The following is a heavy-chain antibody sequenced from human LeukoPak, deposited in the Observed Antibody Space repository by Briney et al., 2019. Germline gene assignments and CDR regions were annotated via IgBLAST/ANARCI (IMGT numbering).Heavy chain of an antibody. CDR1: GYTFTSYD. D-gene: IGHD5-24*01. CDR3: ARGGYDGYNYLYYYYMDV. Sequence: APVKVSCKASGYTFTSYDINWVRQATGQGLEWMGWMNPNSGNTGYAQKFQGRVTMTRNTSISTAYMELSSLRSEDTAVYYCARGGYDGYNYLYYYYMDVWGKGTTVTISS. V-gene: IGHV1-8*01. J-gene: IGHJ6*03. CDR2: MNPNSGNT.